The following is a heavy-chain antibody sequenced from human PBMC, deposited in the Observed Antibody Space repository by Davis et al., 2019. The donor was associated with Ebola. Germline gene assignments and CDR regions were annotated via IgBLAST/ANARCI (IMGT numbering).Heavy chain of an antibody. J-gene: IGHJ6*04. CDR2: LSSSSTYR. D-gene: IGHD3-9*01. V-gene: IGHV3-21*01. Sequence: GGSLTLSCAASGFIFSTSTMTWVRQAPGKGLEWVSSLSSSSTYRYYADSVKGRFTISRDDAKNSLYMQMNRLRAEDTAVYFCERVDILTGYNSHFYYGMDVWGKGTTVTVSS. CDR3: ERVDILTGYNSHFYYGMDV. CDR1: GFIFSTST.